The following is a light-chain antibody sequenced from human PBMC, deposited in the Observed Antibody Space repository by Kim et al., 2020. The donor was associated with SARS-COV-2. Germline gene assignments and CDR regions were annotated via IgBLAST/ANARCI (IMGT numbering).Light chain of an antibody. V-gene: IGLV2-14*03. CDR2: DVT. Sequence: DYNYVSWYQQHPGNAPQLIISDVTKRPSGVSNRFSGSKSAYTASLTISGLQAEDEAYYYCSSYTSSSTLFGGGTKLTVL. J-gene: IGLJ2*01. CDR1: DYNY. CDR3: SSYTSSSTL.